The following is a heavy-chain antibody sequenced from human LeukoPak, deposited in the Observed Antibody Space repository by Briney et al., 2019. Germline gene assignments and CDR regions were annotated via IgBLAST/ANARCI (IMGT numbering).Heavy chain of an antibody. D-gene: IGHD2-2*01. CDR2: IWYDGSNK. V-gene: IGHV3-33*06. J-gene: IGHJ6*02. CDR1: GFTFSSYG. Sequence: PGGSLRLSCAASGFTFSSYGMHWVRQAPGKGLEWVAVIWYDGSNKYYADSVKGRFTISRDNSKNTLYLQMNSLRAEDTAVYYCAKVSPPIVVVPAAMDVWGQGTTDTVSS. CDR3: AKVSPPIVVVPAAMDV.